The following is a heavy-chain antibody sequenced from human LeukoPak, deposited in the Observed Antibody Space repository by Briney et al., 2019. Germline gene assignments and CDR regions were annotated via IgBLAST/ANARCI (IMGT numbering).Heavy chain of an antibody. CDR3: ARDRRDFWSGYSY. Sequence: GGSLRLLCAVWGFIFSRYSMNWVRQARGRALEWVSSISSSSNYIFYADSVKGRFHISRDNAKNSLYLQMNSLRAEDTAVYYCARDRRDFWSGYSYWGQGTLVTVSS. D-gene: IGHD3-3*01. CDR1: GFIFSRYS. J-gene: IGHJ4*02. V-gene: IGHV3-21*01. CDR2: ISSSSNYI.